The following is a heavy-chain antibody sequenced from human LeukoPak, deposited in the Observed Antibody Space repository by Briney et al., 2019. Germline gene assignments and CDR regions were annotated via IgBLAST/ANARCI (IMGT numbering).Heavy chain of an antibody. CDR1: GFTFNTYD. CDR3: VRGCMFCRWKTYFDP. J-gene: IGHJ5*02. V-gene: IGHV3-13*01. Sequence: GGSLRLSCAASGFTFNTYDMHWVRQAAGKGLEWVSAIGTSGDSFYPDSVKGRFTMSRENAKNSVYLQMNSLRAEDTAVYYCVRGCMFCRWKTYFDPWGQGTLVTVSS. CDR2: IGTSGDS. D-gene: IGHD2-8*01.